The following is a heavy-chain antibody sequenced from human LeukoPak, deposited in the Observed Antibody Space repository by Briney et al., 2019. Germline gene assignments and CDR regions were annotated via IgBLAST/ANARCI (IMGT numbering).Heavy chain of an antibody. CDR1: GGSFSDYY. J-gene: IGHJ6*02. V-gene: IGHV4-34*01. D-gene: IGHD2-15*01. CDR2: INRSGST. CDR3: ARGRRVVVAATRRYYYYGMEV. Sequence: SETLSLTCAVYGGSFSDYYWSWIRPPPGKGLEWVGEINRSGSTNYHPSLKRRVTISVDTSKNQFSLKLSYVTAADTAVYYCARGRRVVVAATRRYYYYGMEVWGQGATVTVSS.